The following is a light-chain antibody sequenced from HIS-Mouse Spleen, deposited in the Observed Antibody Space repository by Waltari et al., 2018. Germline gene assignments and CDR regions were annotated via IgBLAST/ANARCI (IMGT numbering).Light chain of an antibody. J-gene: IGLJ2*01. CDR1: SSDVGGYNY. CDR3: SSYTSSSTLV. Sequence: QSALTQPASVSGSPGQSITISCTGTSSDVGGYNYVPWYQQHPGKAPKLIIYEVSNRPSGVSNRVSGSKSGNTASLTISGLQAEDEADYYCSSYTSSSTLVFGGGTKLTVL. CDR2: EVS. V-gene: IGLV2-14*01.